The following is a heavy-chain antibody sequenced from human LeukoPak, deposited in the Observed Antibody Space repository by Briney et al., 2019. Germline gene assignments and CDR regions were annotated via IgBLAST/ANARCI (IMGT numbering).Heavy chain of an antibody. D-gene: IGHD3-3*01. V-gene: IGHV4-4*07. CDR3: ARDRDDFWSGYSYGMDV. CDR1: GGSISSYY. Sequence: SETLSLTCTVSGGSISSYYWSWIRQPAGKGLEWIGRIYTSGSTNYNPSLKSRVTMSVDTSKNQISLKLSSVTAADTAVYYCARDRDDFWSGYSYGMDVWGQGTTVTVSS. CDR2: IYTSGST. J-gene: IGHJ6*02.